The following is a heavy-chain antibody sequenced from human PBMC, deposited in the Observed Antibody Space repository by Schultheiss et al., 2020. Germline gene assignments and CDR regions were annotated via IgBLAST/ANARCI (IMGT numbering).Heavy chain of an antibody. J-gene: IGHJ4*02. CDR3: ARDEGATVTPGDY. D-gene: IGHD4-17*01. Sequence: ASVKVSFKGSGSTFTGHCVHWVRQAPGQRLEWMGWINAGNGNTKYSQKFQGRVTITRDTSASTAYMELSSLRSEDTAVYYCARDEGATVTPGDYWGQGTLVTVSS. CDR2: INAGNGNT. V-gene: IGHV1/OR15-3*02. CDR1: GSTFTGHC.